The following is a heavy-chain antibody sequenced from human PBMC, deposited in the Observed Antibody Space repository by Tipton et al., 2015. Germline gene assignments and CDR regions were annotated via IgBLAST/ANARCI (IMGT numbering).Heavy chain of an antibody. CDR3: ARARGRHGGLFDS. V-gene: IGHV4-61*01. Sequence: TLSLTCTVSGGSVSSGSAYHWSWIRQPPGKGLEWIGNIDYSGTKNYNPSLKSRVTISLDTSKNQFSLKLSSVTASDTAVYYCARARGRHGGLFDSWGQGILVTVSS. J-gene: IGHJ4*02. CDR2: IDYSGTK. CDR1: GGSVSSGSAYH. D-gene: IGHD4-23*01.